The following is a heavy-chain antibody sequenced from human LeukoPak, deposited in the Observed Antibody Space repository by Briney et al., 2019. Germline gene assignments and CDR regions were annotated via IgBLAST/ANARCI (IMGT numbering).Heavy chain of an antibody. CDR1: GFTFSSYG. V-gene: IGHV3-30*02. CDR2: IRYDGSNK. Sequence: PGGSLRLSCAASGFTFSSYGMHWVRQAPGKGLEWVAFIRYDGSNKYYADSVKGRFTISRDNSKNTLYRQMNSLRAEDTAVYYCAKDGRWFGPNDAFDIWGQGTMVTVSS. D-gene: IGHD3-10*01. CDR3: AKDGRWFGPNDAFDI. J-gene: IGHJ3*02.